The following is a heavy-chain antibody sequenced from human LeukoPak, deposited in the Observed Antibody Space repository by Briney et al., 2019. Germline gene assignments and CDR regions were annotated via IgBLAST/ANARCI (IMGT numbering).Heavy chain of an antibody. CDR2: IYYSGST. J-gene: IGHJ4*02. V-gene: IGHV4-39*07. Sequence: SETLSLTCTVSGGSISYSSYYWGWIRQPPGKGLEWIGSIYYSGSTYYNPSLKSRVTISVDTSKNQFSLKLRSVTAADTAVYYCARDKSGSFDYWGQGTLVTVSS. CDR1: GGSISYSSYY. D-gene: IGHD1-26*01. CDR3: ARDKSGSFDY.